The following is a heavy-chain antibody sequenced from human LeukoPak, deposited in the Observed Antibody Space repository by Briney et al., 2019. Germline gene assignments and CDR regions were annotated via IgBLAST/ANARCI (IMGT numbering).Heavy chain of an antibody. CDR2: ISYDGSNK. J-gene: IGHJ4*02. CDR3: AREFRWVHDRNSYSFDY. D-gene: IGHD1-26*01. Sequence: PGGSLRLSCAASGFTFSSYAMHWVRQAPGKGLEWVAVISYDGSNKYYADSVKGRFTISRDNSKNTLYLQMNSLRAEDTAVYYCAREFRWVHDRNSYSFDYWGQGTLVTVSS. V-gene: IGHV3-30*04. CDR1: GFTFSSYA.